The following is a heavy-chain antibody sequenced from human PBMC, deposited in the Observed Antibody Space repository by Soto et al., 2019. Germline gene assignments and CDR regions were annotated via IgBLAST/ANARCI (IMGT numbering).Heavy chain of an antibody. CDR3: ARGEYYHDSSGYHL. J-gene: IGHJ4*02. V-gene: IGHV3-20*04. D-gene: IGHD3-22*01. CDR1: GFTFSNAW. CDR2: INWNGGST. Sequence: GGSLRLSCAASGFTFSNAWMSWVRQAPGKGLEWVSGINWNGGSTGYADSVKGRFTISRDNSKNTLYLQMNSLRAEDTAVYYCARGEYYHDSSGYHLWGQGTLVTVSS.